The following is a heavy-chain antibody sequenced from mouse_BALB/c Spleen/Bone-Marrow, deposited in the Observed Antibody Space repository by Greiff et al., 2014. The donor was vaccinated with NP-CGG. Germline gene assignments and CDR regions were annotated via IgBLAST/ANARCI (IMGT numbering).Heavy chain of an antibody. CDR3: AGAYYRYAMDY. CDR1: GFSLTSYG. D-gene: IGHD2-14*01. Sequence: QVQLQQSGPGLVQPSQSLSITCTVSGFSLTSYGVHWVRQPPGKGLEWLGVIWSGGNTDYNATFISRLSISKDNFKSRVFFKMNSLQADDTAIHYCAGAYYRYAMDYWGQGTSVTVSS. J-gene: IGHJ4*01. CDR2: IWSGGNT. V-gene: IGHV2-4*02.